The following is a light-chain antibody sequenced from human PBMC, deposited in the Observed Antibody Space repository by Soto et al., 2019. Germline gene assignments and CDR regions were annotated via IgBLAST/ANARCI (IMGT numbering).Light chain of an antibody. CDR3: QQYGTSEII. Sequence: EIVLTQSPGTVSLSPGERATLSCRASQSVSSSYLAWYQQKPGQAPRLLIYGASSRATGIPDRFSGSGSGTDFTLTITRLEPEDFAVFYCQQYGTSEIIFGQGTRLEIK. CDR2: GAS. J-gene: IGKJ5*01. V-gene: IGKV3-20*01. CDR1: QSVSSSY.